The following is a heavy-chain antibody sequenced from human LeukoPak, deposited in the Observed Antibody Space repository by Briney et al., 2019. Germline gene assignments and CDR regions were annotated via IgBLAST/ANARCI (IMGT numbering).Heavy chain of an antibody. CDR3: AKPVGRIVVVPAAT. CDR2: ISGSGGST. CDR1: GFTFSSYA. J-gene: IGHJ5*02. Sequence: GGSLRLSCAASGFTFSSYAMSWVRQAPGEGLEWVSAISGSGGSTYYADSVKGRFTISRDNSKNTLYPQMNSLRAEDTAVYYCAKPVGRIVVVPAATWGQGTLVTVSS. V-gene: IGHV3-23*01. D-gene: IGHD2-2*01.